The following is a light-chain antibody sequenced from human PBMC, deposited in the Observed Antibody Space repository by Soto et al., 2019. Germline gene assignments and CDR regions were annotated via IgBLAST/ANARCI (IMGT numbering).Light chain of an antibody. J-gene: IGKJ4*01. CDR3: QQRSNWLT. CDR2: DAS. Sequence: EIVLTQSPATLSLSPGERATLSCRASLSVSSYLAWYQQKAGQAPRLLIYDASNRATGIPARFSGSGSGTDFTLTISSLEPEDFAVYYCQQRSNWLTFGGGTKVEIK. CDR1: LSVSSY. V-gene: IGKV3-11*01.